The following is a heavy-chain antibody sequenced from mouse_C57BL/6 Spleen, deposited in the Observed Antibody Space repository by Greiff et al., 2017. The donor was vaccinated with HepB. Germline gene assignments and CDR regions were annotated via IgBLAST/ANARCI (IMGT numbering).Heavy chain of an antibody. D-gene: IGHD2-1*01. J-gene: IGHJ4*01. CDR2: IDPSDSYT. V-gene: IGHV1-59*01. CDR1: GYTFTSYW. Sequence: QVQLQHPGAELVRPGTSVKLSCKASGYTFTSYWMHWVKQRPGQGLEWIGVIDPSDSYTNYNQKFKGKATLTVDTSSSTAYMHLSSLTSEDSAVYYCARGLYYVAMDYWGQGTSVTVSS. CDR3: ARGLYYVAMDY.